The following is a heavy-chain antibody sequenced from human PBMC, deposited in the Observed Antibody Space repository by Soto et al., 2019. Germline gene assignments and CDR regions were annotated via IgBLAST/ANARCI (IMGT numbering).Heavy chain of an antibody. V-gene: IGHV3-23*01. Sequence: GGSLRLSCAASGFTFSSYAMSWVRQAPGKGLEWVSAISGSGGSTYYADSVKGRFTISRDNSKNTLYLQMNSLRAEDTAVYYCAKAGGSEDTVPSVAFDIRGQGTMVTVSS. CDR3: AKAGGSEDTVPSVAFDI. J-gene: IGHJ3*02. D-gene: IGHD3-10*01. CDR1: GFTFSSYA. CDR2: ISGSGGST.